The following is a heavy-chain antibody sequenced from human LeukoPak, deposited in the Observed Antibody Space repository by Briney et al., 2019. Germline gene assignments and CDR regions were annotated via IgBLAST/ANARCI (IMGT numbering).Heavy chain of an antibody. CDR3: AREYNGGAPNWFDP. V-gene: IGHV1-8*01. J-gene: IGHJ5*02. CDR1: GYTFTSYD. D-gene: IGHD3-16*01. CDR2: MNPNSGNT. Sequence: SVKVSCKASGYTFTSYDINWVRQATGQGLEWMGSMNPNSGNTGYAQKFQGRVTMTRNTSISTAYMELSSLRSEDTAVYYCAREYNGGAPNWFDPWGQGTLVTVSS.